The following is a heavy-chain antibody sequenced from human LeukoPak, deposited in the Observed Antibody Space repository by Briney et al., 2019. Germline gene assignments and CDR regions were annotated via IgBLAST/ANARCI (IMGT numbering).Heavy chain of an antibody. CDR3: ARDCYATGSHGD. Sequence: PGGSLRLSCAASGFPFGSHWMTWVRHAPGKGREWVANIKQDGSDKYYVDSVRGRFTISRDNAKNSLFLQMNSLRVEDTAVYYCARDCYATGSHGDWGQGTLVTVSS. D-gene: IGHD3-10*01. CDR2: IKQDGSDK. J-gene: IGHJ4*02. CDR1: GFPFGSHW. V-gene: IGHV3-7*04.